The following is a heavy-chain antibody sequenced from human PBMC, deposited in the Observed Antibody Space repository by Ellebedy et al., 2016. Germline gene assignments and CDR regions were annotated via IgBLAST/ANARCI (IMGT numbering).Heavy chain of an antibody. J-gene: IGHJ4*02. CDR1: GFTFSSYS. V-gene: IGHV3-21*01. CDR3: ARDLYDFWSGYRTFDY. D-gene: IGHD3-3*01. Sequence: GGSLRLSCAASGFTFSSYSMNWVRQAPGKGLEWVSSISSSSSYIYYADSVKGRFTISRDNAKNSLYLQMNSLRAEDTAVYYCARDLYDFWSGYRTFDYWGQGTLVTVSS. CDR2: ISSSSSYI.